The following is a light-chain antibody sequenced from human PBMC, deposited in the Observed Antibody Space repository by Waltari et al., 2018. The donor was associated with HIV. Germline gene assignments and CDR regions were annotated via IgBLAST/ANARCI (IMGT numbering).Light chain of an antibody. J-gene: IGLJ3*02. CDR2: KDS. V-gene: IGLV3-25*03. CDR1: SLPNPY. CDR3: QSADSSGSSWV. Sequence: SYELTQPPSVSVSPGQTARITCSGDSLPNPYVYWYQQRPGRAPVLVIYKDSERPSAIPERFSGSRSGTTVTLTISGVQADDEADYYCQSADSSGSSWVFGGGTKLTV.